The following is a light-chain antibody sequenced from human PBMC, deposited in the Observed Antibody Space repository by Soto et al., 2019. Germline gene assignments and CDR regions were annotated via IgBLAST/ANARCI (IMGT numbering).Light chain of an antibody. J-gene: IGKJ3*01. CDR1: QSISDY. V-gene: IGKV1-39*01. Sequence: DIQMTQSPSSLSASVGDRVTITCRASQSISDYLNWYQQKSGEAPKVLIYAASSLQSGVTSRFSGSGSETEVTLTTSSLQPEDFANYYCQWGYHTPFTFGHGTKVDIK. CDR2: AAS. CDR3: QWGYHTPFT.